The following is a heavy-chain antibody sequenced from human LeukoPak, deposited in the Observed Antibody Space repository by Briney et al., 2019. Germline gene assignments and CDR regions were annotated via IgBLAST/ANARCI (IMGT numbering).Heavy chain of an antibody. J-gene: IGHJ4*02. V-gene: IGHV5-51*01. CDR1: GYSFTSYW. Sequence: GESLKISCKGSGYSFTSYWIGWVRQMPGKGLECMGIIYPGDSDTRYSPSFQGQVTISADKSISTAYLQWSSLKASDTAMYYCARHGPRYSSSLPSDYWGQGTLVTVSS. CDR2: IYPGDSDT. CDR3: ARHGPRYSSSLPSDY. D-gene: IGHD6-13*01.